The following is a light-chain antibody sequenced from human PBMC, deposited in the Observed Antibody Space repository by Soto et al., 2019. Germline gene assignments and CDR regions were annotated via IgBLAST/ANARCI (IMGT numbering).Light chain of an antibody. Sequence: QSVLTQPASVSGSPGQSITISCTGTSSDVGGHDYVSWYQQHPGKAPKLIIYEVRNRPSGVSNRFSGSKSGNTASLTISGLQAEDGADYYCSSYSSTTLVFGTGTKVTVL. V-gene: IGLV2-14*01. CDR1: SSDVGGHDY. J-gene: IGLJ1*01. CDR3: SSYSSTTLV. CDR2: EVR.